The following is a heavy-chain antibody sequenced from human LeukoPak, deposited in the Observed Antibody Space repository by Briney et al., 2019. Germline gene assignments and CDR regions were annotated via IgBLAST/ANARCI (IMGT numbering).Heavy chain of an antibody. CDR1: SYTFSGHY. V-gene: IGHV1-69*13. Sequence: SVKVFCKASSYTFSGHYMHWVPQPPTQGHEWVGGLIPIFGTANYAQKFQGRVTITADESTSTAYMELSSLRSEDTAVYYCARGGVTDCGGDCYSLTLDYWGQGTLVTVSS. J-gene: IGHJ4*02. D-gene: IGHD2-21*02. CDR2: LIPIFGTA. CDR3: ARGGVTDCGGDCYSLTLDY.